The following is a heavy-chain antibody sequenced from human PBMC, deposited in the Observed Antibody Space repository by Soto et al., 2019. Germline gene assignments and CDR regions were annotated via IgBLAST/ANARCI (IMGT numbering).Heavy chain of an antibody. Sequence: EVQLVESGGGLVQPGGSLRLSCAASGFTFSDYWIHWVRQAPGKGLVWVSRIKFDGSSANYADSVKGRFTISRDNARYTVYLQMNSLRAEDTAVYYCARGVRGHYGFDVWGQGTMVTVSS. CDR3: ARGVRGHYGFDV. CDR2: IKFDGSSA. D-gene: IGHD3-10*01. CDR1: GFTFSDYW. J-gene: IGHJ3*01. V-gene: IGHV3-74*01.